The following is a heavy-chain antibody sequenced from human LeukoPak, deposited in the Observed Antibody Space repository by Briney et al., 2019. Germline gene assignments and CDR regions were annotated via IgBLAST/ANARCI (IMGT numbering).Heavy chain of an antibody. J-gene: IGHJ3*02. CDR2: ISSSSSYI. CDR1: GFTFSSYS. D-gene: IGHD4-17*01. Sequence: GGSLRLSCAASGFTFSSYSMNWVRQAPGKGLEWVSSISSSSSYIYYADSVKGRFTISKDNAKNSLYLQMNSLGAEDTAVYYCARDTVTTNAFDIWGQGTMVTVSS. V-gene: IGHV3-21*01. CDR3: ARDTVTTNAFDI.